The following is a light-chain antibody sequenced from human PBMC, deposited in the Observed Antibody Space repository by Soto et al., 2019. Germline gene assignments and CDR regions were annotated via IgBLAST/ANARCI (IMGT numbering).Light chain of an antibody. CDR3: SSYAGSNNFVV. V-gene: IGLV2-8*01. CDR2: EVS. CDR1: SSDVGGYNY. Sequence: QSALTQPPSASGSPGQSVNISCTGTSSDVGGYNYVSWYQQHPGKAPKLMIYEVSKRPSGVPDRFSGSKSGNTASLTVSGLQAEDEADYYCSSYAGSNNFVVFGGGTKVTVL. J-gene: IGLJ2*01.